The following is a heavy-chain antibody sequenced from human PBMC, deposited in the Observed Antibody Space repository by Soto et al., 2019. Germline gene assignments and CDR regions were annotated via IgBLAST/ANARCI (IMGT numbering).Heavy chain of an antibody. CDR1: GFTVSSNY. CDR2: IYSGGST. J-gene: IGHJ6*02. V-gene: IGHV3-66*01. Sequence: EVQLVESGGGLVQPGGSLRLSCAASGFTVSSNYMSWVRQAPGKGLEWVSVIYSGGSTYYADSVKGRFTISRDNSKNTLYLQMNSLRAEDTAVYYCARGYDFGYYGMDVWGQGTTVTVSS. D-gene: IGHD3-3*01. CDR3: ARGYDFGYYGMDV.